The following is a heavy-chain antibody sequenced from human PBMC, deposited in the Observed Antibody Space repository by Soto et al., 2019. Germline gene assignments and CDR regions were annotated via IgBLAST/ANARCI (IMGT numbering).Heavy chain of an antibody. V-gene: IGHV1-69*13. CDR3: ARTDYDSSGYYPSPYYYYGMDV. CDR2: IIPIFGTA. D-gene: IGHD3-22*01. Sequence: SVKVSCKASGGTFSSYAISWVRQAPGQGLEWMGGIIPIFGTANYAQKFQGRVTITADESTSTAYMELSSLRSEDTAVYYCARTDYDSSGYYPSPYYYYGMDVWGQGTTVTVSS. CDR1: GGTFSSYA. J-gene: IGHJ6*02.